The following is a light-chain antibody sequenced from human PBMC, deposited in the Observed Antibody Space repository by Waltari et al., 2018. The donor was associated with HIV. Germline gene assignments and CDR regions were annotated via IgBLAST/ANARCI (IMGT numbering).Light chain of an antibody. J-gene: IGLJ3*02. CDR2: EVN. CDR3: SSYAGSNNWV. V-gene: IGLV2-8*01. Sequence: QSALTQPPSASGSPGQSVTISCTGTTSDIGAYNYVSWYQQHPGKAPKFMIYEVNRRPSGVPDRFSGSKSGNTASLTVSGLQAEDEADYYCSSYAGSNNWVFGGGTKLTVL. CDR1: TSDIGAYNY.